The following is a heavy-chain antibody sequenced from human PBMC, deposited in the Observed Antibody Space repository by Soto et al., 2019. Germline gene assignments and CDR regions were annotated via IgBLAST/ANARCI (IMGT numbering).Heavy chain of an antibody. D-gene: IGHD1-26*01. J-gene: IGHJ4*02. CDR3: ARGRVVGYFDY. CDR2: ISSNGRST. Sequence: EVQLVESGGGLVQPGGSLRLSCAASGFTFSSYAMHWVRQAPGKGLEYVSAISSNGRSTYYATSVKGRFTISRDNSKSTLYLQMGSLRAEDMAVYYCARGRVVGYFDYCGQGTLVTVSS. CDR1: GFTFSSYA. V-gene: IGHV3-64*01.